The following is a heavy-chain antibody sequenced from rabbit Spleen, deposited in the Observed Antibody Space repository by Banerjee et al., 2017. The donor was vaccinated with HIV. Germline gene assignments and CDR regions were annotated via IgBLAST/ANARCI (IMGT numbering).Heavy chain of an antibody. J-gene: IGHJ6*01. CDR1: GVSFSVSSY. CDR3: ARDTSSSFSSYGMDL. CDR2: IDPIFGSK. D-gene: IGHD1-1*01. V-gene: IGHV1S7*01. Sequence: QLEESGGDLVKPGASLTLTCIASGVSFSVSSYMCWVRQAPGKGLEWIGYIDPIFGSKYYANWVNGRFTISRHNAQNTLYLQLDSLTAADTATYFCARDTSSSFSSYGMDLWGPGTLVTVS.